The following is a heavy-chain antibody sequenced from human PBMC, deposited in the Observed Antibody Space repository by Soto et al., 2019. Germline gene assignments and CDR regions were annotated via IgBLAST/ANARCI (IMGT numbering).Heavy chain of an antibody. V-gene: IGHV3-23*01. D-gene: IGHD4-4*01. J-gene: IGHJ4*02. Sequence: GGSLRLSCAASGFTFSSYGMSWVRQAPGKGLEWVSLITGSGGSTFYADSVKGRFTISRDNAKNTLYLQMNSLRVDDTALYYCAKAATITTLYYFDSWGQGTLVTVSS. CDR2: ITGSGGST. CDR3: AKAATITTLYYFDS. CDR1: GFTFSSYG.